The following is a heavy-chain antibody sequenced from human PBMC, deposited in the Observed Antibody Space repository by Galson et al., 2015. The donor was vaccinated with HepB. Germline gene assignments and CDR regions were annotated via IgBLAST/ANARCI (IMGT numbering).Heavy chain of an antibody. CDR1: GFTFSSYG. V-gene: IGHV3-33*01. D-gene: IGHD2-2*01. CDR2: IWYDGSNK. J-gene: IGHJ5*02. CDR3: ARGPRLHCSSTSCYWEDWFDP. Sequence: SLRLSCAASGFTFSSYGMHWVRQAPGKGLEWVAVIWYDGSNKYYADSVKGRFTISRDNSKNTLYLQMNSLRAEDTAVYYCARGPRLHCSSTSCYWEDWFDPWGQGTLVTVSS.